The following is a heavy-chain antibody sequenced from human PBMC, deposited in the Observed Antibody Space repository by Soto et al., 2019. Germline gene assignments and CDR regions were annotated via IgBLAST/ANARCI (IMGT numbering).Heavy chain of an antibody. Sequence: QVTLKESGTVLVKPTETLTLTCTVSGFSLSNARMGVSWIRQPPGKALEWLAHIFSNDEKSYSTSLKSRLTISKDTSKSQVVLTMTNMDPVDTATYYCARIPLAGPYDYYFDCWGQGTLVTVSS. D-gene: IGHD6-19*01. V-gene: IGHV2-26*01. J-gene: IGHJ4*02. CDR2: IFSNDEK. CDR3: ARIPLAGPYDYYFDC. CDR1: GFSLSNARMG.